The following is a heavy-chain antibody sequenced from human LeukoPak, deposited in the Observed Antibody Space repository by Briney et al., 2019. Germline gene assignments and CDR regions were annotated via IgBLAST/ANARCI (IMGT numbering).Heavy chain of an antibody. V-gene: IGHV3-11*04. CDR3: AREREYGDYGGYFAP. J-gene: IGHJ5*02. CDR1: GFTFSDYY. Sequence: PGGSLRLSCAASGFTFSDYYMTWIRQAPGKGLEWISYISTNSSSIKNADSVKGRFTISRDNAKNSLYLQMNSLRAEDTAVYYCAREREYGDYGGYFAPWGQGTLVTVSS. CDR2: ISTNSSSI. D-gene: IGHD4-17*01.